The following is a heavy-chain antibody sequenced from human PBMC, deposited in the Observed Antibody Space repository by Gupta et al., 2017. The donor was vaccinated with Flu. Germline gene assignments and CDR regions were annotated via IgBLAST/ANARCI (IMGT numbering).Heavy chain of an antibody. J-gene: IGHJ3*02. CDR2: IIWNGANT. CDR3: ARDLYGSPNAFDI. CDR1: GFTFGDYA. D-gene: IGHD1-26*01. V-gene: IGHV3-20*04. Sequence: DVQLVASGGGVVRPGGSLRLSCAASGFTFGDYAMSWVRQAPGKGPEWVSSIIWNGANTGYVDSVKGRFTISRDNAKNSLFLQMNSLRPEDTALYYCARDLYGSPNAFDIWGRGTMVTVSS.